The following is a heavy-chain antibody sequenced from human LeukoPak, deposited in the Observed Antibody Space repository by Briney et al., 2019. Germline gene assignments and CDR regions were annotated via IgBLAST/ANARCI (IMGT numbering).Heavy chain of an antibody. V-gene: IGHV3-23*01. Sequence: TGGSLRRSCAASGFTFISHAMSWVRQAPGKGLEWVSAISGSGGSTYYADSVKGRFTISRDKSKNTLYLQMNSLRAEDTAVYYCAKSLAVAGHCEYGGQGTLVTVSS. D-gene: IGHD6-19*01. CDR2: ISGSGGST. CDR3: AKSLAVAGHCEY. J-gene: IGHJ4*02. CDR1: GFTFISHA.